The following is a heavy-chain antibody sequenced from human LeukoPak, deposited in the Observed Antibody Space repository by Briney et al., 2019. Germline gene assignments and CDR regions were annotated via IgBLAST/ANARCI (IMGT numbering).Heavy chain of an antibody. CDR2: ISAYNGNT. D-gene: IGHD6-13*01. J-gene: IGHJ4*02. Sequence: ASVKVSCKAPGYTFTSYGISWVRQAPGQGLEWMGWISAYNGNTNYAQKLQGRVTMTTDTSTSTAYMELRSLRSDDTAVYYCARDLGALGIAAASYYFDYWGQGTLVTVSS. CDR3: ARDLGALGIAAASYYFDY. V-gene: IGHV1-18*01. CDR1: GYTFTSYG.